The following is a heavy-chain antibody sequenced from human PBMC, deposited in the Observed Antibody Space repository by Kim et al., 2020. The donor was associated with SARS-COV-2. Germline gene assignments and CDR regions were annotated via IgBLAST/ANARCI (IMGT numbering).Heavy chain of an antibody. V-gene: IGHV3-23*01. CDR2: GST. Sequence: GSTVYADSVKGRFTIPRDNAETPLQQQMGSLRVEDTGVYYCAREPARRADYWGRGTLVTVSS. CDR3: AREPARRADY. D-gene: IGHD1-1*01. J-gene: IGHJ4*02.